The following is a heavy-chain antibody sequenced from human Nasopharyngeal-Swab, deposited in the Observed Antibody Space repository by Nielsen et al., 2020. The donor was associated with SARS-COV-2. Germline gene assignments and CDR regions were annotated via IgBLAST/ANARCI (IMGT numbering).Heavy chain of an antibody. D-gene: IGHD1-1*01. CDR3: ARGYLKSGMDV. CDR2: TYYGSKRYT. CDR1: GDSVSSTSTG. J-gene: IGHJ6*02. V-gene: IGHV6-1*01. Sequence: SQTLSLTCAISGDSVSSTSTGWTWIRQSPSRGLEWLGRTYYGSKRYTDYAVSVKSRITINADTSKNQFSLQLNSVNPEDTAVYYCARGYLKSGMDVWGQGTTVTVPS.